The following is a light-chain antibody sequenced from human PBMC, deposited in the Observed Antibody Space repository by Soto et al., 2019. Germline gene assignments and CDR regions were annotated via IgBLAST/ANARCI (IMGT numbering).Light chain of an antibody. V-gene: IGLV1-40*01. CDR3: LSGYV. CDR1: SSNIGAGYD. CDR2: GNS. Sequence: QSVLTQPPSVSGAPGQRVTISCTGSSSNIGAGYDVHWYQQLPGTAPKLLIYGNSNRPSGVPDRFSGSKSGTSASLAITGLQAEDEADYSSLSGYVFGGGTKLTVL. J-gene: IGLJ2*01.